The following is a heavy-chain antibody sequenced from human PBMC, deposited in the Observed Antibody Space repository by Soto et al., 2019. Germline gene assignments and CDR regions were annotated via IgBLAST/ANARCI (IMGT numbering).Heavy chain of an antibody. CDR1: GFTFSSYG. Sequence: GGSLRLSCAASGFTFSSYGMHWVRQAPGKGLGWVAVISYDGSNKYYADSVKGRFTISRDNSKNTLYLQMNSLRAEDTAVYYCAKWAFDYLVAATSQYYFDYWGQGTLVTVSS. CDR3: AKWAFDYLVAATSQYYFDY. D-gene: IGHD2-15*01. J-gene: IGHJ4*02. V-gene: IGHV3-30*18. CDR2: ISYDGSNK.